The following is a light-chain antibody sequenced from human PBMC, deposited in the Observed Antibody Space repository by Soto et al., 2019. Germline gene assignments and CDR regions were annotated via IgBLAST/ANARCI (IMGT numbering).Light chain of an antibody. V-gene: IGKV4-1*01. Sequence: DIVMTQSPDSLAVSLGERATINCKSSQSVLYSSNNKNYLAWYQQKPGQPPKLLIYWASTRESGVPDRFSGSGAATYFPLTSSSLQAEYVAVYYCQQYYSTPPWTFGQGTKVEIK. CDR1: QSVLYSSNNKNY. CDR3: QQYYSTPPWT. J-gene: IGKJ1*01. CDR2: WAS.